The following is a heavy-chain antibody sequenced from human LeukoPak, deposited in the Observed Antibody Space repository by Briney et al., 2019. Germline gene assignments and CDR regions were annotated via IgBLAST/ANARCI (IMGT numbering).Heavy chain of an antibody. D-gene: IGHD3-22*01. Sequence: SETLSLTCTVSSGSISSYYWSWIRQPPGKGLECIGYIYYSGSTNYNPSLKSRVTISVDTSKNQFSLKLSSVTAADTAVYYCARRTYFYGSSGYYFDYWGQGTLVTVSS. CDR2: IYYSGST. J-gene: IGHJ4*02. CDR1: SGSISSYY. CDR3: ARRTYFYGSSGYYFDY. V-gene: IGHV4-59*01.